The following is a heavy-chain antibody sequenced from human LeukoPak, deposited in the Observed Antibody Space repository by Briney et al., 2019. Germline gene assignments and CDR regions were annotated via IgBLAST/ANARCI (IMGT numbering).Heavy chain of an antibody. CDR3: AKGTKDHCSGGYCYPLDV. CDR1: GFTFGSFA. Sequence: GGSLRLSCTATGFTFGSFAMAGVVQAPWKGLERVSGIIGSGGYTYHADSVKGRFTVSRDNSKNTLYLQMNSLTAGDTAVYYCAKGTKDHCSGGYCYPLDVWGQGTAVTVSS. D-gene: IGHD2-15*01. CDR2: IIGSGGYT. J-gene: IGHJ6*02. V-gene: IGHV3-23*01.